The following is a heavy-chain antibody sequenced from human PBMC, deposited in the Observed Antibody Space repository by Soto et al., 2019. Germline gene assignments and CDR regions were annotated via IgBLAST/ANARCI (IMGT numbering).Heavy chain of an antibody. Sequence: QVQLVQSGAEVKKPGSSVKVSCKASGGTFSSYAISWVRQAPGQGLEWMGGIIPIFGTANYAQKFQGRVTITADESTSTAYRELGSLRSEDTAVYYCARGPQLAELSFWFDPWGQGTLVIVSS. J-gene: IGHJ5*02. CDR1: GGTFSSYA. D-gene: IGHD1-7*01. CDR2: IIPIFGTA. CDR3: ARGPQLAELSFWFDP. V-gene: IGHV1-69*01.